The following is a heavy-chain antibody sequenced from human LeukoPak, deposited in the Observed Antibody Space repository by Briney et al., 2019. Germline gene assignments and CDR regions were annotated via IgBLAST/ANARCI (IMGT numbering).Heavy chain of an antibody. J-gene: IGHJ4*02. CDR1: GGSISSSSSY. V-gene: IGHV4-39*01. D-gene: IGHD2-2*01. CDR2: IYYSGST. CDR3: ASPPLRYCSSTSCFGY. Sequence: SETLSLTCTVSGGSISSSSSYWGWIRQPPGKGLEWIGSIYYSGSTYYNPSLKSRVTISVDTSKNQFSLKLSSVTAADTAVYYCASPPLRYCSSTSCFGYWGQGTLVTVSS.